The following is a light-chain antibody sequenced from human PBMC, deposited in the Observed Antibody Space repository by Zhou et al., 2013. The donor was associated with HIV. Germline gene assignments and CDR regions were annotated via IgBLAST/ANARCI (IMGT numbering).Light chain of an antibody. Sequence: EIVLTQSPGTLSLSLGERATLFCRASQSVSSSYLAWYQQKPGQAPRLLIYGTSSRATGIPDRFSGSGSGTDFTLTISSLEPEDFAVYYCQQYGSSYTFGQGTKLEIK. CDR3: QQYGSSYT. V-gene: IGKV3-20*01. CDR2: GTS. CDR1: QSVSSSY. J-gene: IGKJ2*01.